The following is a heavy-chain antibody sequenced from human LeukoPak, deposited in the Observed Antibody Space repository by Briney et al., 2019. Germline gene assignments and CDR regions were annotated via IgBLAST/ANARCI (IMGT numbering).Heavy chain of an antibody. D-gene: IGHD6-19*01. CDR3: ARESSSGWAFDY. V-gene: IGHV3-7*01. CDR1: GFPFSSYW. CDR2: IKQDGSER. Sequence: GGSLRLSCAASGFPFSSYWMSWVRQAPGKGLEWVANIKQDGSERYYVDSVKGRFTISRDNAKNSLYLQMNSLRAEDTAVYYCARESSSGWAFDYWGQGTLVTVSS. J-gene: IGHJ4*02.